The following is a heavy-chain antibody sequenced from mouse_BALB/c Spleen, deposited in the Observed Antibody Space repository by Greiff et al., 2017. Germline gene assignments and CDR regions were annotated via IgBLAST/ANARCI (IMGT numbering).Heavy chain of an antibody. CDR2: IYPGSGST. Sequence: QVQLQQPGAELVKPGTSVKLSCKASGYNFTSYWINWVKLRPGQGLEWIGDIYPGSGSTNYNEKFKSKATLTVDTSSSTAYMQLSSLASEDSALYYCAREDYEYAGWFAYWGQGTLVTVSA. CDR1: GYNFTSYW. V-gene: IGHV1-55*01. J-gene: IGHJ3*01. D-gene: IGHD2-4*01. CDR3: AREDYEYAGWFAY.